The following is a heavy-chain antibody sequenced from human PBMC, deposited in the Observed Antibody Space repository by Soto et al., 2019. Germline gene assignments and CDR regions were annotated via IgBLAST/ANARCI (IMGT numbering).Heavy chain of an antibody. CDR1: GGSISSGDYY. J-gene: IGHJ4*02. D-gene: IGHD6-25*01. CDR2: IYYSGST. CDR3: ARSSAAAPYYFDY. Sequence: QVQLQESGPGLVKPSQTLSLTCTVSGGSISSGDYYWSWIRQPPGEGLEWIGYIYYSGSTYYNPSLKSRVTISVDTSKKQFSLKLSSVTAADTAVYYCARSSAAAPYYFDYWGQGTLVTVSS. V-gene: IGHV4-30-4*01.